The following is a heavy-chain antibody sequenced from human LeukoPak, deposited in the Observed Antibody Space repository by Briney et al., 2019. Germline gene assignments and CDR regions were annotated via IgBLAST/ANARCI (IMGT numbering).Heavy chain of an antibody. CDR2: TSAYNGNP. CDR3: ARCLSLWLPNSFYYMDV. V-gene: IGHV1-18*01. D-gene: IGHD5-18*01. J-gene: IGHJ6*03. CDR1: GYTFTSYG. Sequence: ASVKVSCKASGYTFTSYGISCVRPAPGQWRQWMGWTSAYNGNPNYAQKLRGRVTMTTDTSTSTAYMELRRVRSDDTAVYYCARCLSLWLPNSFYYMDVWGKGTTVTVSS.